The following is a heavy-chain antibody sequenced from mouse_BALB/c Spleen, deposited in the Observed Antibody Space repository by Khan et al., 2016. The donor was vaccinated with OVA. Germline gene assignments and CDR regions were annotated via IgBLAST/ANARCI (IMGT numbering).Heavy chain of an antibody. D-gene: IGHD1-1*01. CDR2: INTETGEP. J-gene: IGHJ3*01. CDR3: ARNFLYYYGSSPLAY. Sequence: QIQLVQSGPELKKPGETVKISCKASGYTFTDYSMHWVKQAPGKGLKWMGWINTETGEPTYADDFKGRFAFSLETSASTAYLQINNLKNEDTATYFCARNFLYYYGSSPLAYWGQGTLVTVSA. V-gene: IGHV9-2-1*01. CDR1: GYTFTDYS.